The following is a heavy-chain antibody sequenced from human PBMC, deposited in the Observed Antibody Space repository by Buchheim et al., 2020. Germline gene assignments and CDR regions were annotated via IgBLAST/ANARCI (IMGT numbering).Heavy chain of an antibody. D-gene: IGHD6-13*01. CDR3: ARAPTPYSSSWYDYYYGMDV. CDR2: ISDTSSTI. J-gene: IGHJ6*02. CDR1: GFSFSTYS. V-gene: IGHV3-48*04. Sequence: EVELVESGGGLVQPGGSLRLSCAVSGFSFSTYSMDWVRQAPGKGLEWLAYISDTSSTIYYGDSVKGRFTVSRDSAKHALYLQMNSLRVEDTAVYYCARAPTPYSSSWYDYYYGMDVWGQGTT.